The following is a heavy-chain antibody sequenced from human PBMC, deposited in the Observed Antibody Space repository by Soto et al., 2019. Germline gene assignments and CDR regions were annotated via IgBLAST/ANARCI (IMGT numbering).Heavy chain of an antibody. Sequence: QVQLVESGGGVVQPGRSLRLSCAASGFTFSSYGMHWVRQAPGKGLEWVAVISYDGSNKYYADSVKGRFTISRDNSKYTLYLQMNSLRAEDTAVYYCAKDLEGGSGSYPFFDYWGQGTLVTVSS. V-gene: IGHV3-30*18. CDR1: GFTFSSYG. D-gene: IGHD3-10*01. CDR3: AKDLEGGSGSYPFFDY. J-gene: IGHJ4*02. CDR2: ISYDGSNK.